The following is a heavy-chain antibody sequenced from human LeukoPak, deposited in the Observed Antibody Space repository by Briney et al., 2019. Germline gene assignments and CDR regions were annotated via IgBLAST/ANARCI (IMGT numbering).Heavy chain of an antibody. D-gene: IGHD3-10*01. CDR3: ARVRAYYYGSGTYGAPYFDY. CDR2: ISAYNGNT. J-gene: IGHJ4*02. Sequence: ASVKVSCKASGYTFTSYGISWVRQAPGQGLEWMGWISAYNGNTNYAQKLQGRVTMTTDTSTSTAYMELRSLRSDDTAVYYCARVRAYYYGSGTYGAPYFDYWGQGTLVTVSS. V-gene: IGHV1-18*01. CDR1: GYTFTSYG.